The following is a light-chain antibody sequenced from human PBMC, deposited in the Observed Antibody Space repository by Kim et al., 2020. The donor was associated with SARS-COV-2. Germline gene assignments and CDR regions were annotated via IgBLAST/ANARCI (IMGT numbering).Light chain of an antibody. CDR1: SSDVGGNIF. V-gene: IGLV2-14*03. Sequence: SLTISCAGTSSDVGGNIFASGYQQHPGKAPKLLIYDVINRPSGVSNRFSGSKSGNTASLTISGLQAEDEADYYCSSYTSSSALPWVFGGGTQLTVL. J-gene: IGLJ3*02. CDR3: SSYTSSSALPWV. CDR2: DVI.